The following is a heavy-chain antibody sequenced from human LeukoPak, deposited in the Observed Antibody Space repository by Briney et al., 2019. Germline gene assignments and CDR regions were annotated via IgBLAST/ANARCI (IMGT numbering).Heavy chain of an antibody. CDR1: GGSIGSYY. D-gene: IGHD4-17*01. V-gene: IGHV4-59*12. Sequence: PSETLSLTCTVSGGSIGSYYWSWIRQPPGKGLEWIAYFHYSWTTYYNPSLKSRVTMSVDTSTNQFSLRLTSVTAADTAVYFCARDDYGDYVSEVPYYGMDVWGQGTTVTVSS. CDR2: FHYSWTT. CDR3: ARDDYGDYVSEVPYYGMDV. J-gene: IGHJ6*02.